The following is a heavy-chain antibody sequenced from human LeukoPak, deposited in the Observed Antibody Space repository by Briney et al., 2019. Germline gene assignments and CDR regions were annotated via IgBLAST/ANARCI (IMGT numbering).Heavy chain of an antibody. CDR2: ITASGGNT. V-gene: IGHV3-23*01. Sequence: GGSLRLSCAASGFTFSSYAMGWVRQAPGKGLEWVSAITASGGNTYYADSVKGRFTISRDNSKNTLYLQMNSLRAEDTAVYYCAVGMVTTNDYWGQGTLVTVSS. J-gene: IGHJ4*02. CDR1: GFTFSSYA. CDR3: AVGMVTTNDY. D-gene: IGHD4-17*01.